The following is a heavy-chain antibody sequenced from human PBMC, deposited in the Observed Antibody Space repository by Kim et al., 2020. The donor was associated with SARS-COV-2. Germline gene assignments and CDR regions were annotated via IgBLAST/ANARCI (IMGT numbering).Heavy chain of an antibody. CDR2: IIPIFGTA. D-gene: IGHD3-10*01. J-gene: IGHJ3*02. CDR3: DTYYYGSGSQNAFDI. V-gene: IGHV1-69*13. Sequence: SVKVSCKASGGTFSSYAISWVRQAPGQGLEWMGGIIPIFGTANYAQKFQGRVTITADESTSTAYMELSSLRSEDTAVYYCDTYYYGSGSQNAFDIWGQGTMVTVSS. CDR1: GGTFSSYA.